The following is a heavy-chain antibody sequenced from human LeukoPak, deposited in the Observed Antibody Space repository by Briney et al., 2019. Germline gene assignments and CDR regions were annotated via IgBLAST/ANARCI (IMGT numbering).Heavy chain of an antibody. D-gene: IGHD6-13*01. Sequence: SQTLSLTCTVSGGSISSGGYYWSWIRQHPGRGLEWIGYIYYSGSTHYNPSLKSRVTISVDRSKNQFSLNLSSVTAADTAVYYCARHESSSDDAFDIWGQGAMVTVSS. CDR3: ARHESSSDDAFDI. J-gene: IGHJ3*02. V-gene: IGHV4-31*03. CDR1: GGSISSGGYY. CDR2: IYYSGST.